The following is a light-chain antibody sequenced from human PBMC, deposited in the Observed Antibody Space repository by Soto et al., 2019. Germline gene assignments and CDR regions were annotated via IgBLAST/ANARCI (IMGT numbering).Light chain of an antibody. CDR2: DTS. J-gene: IGKJ5*01. V-gene: IGKV3-11*01. Sequence: EIVLTQSPATLSLLPGERATLSCRASQSVGSSLAWYQHKTGQPPRLLLYDTSSRATGIPARFSGSGSGTDFTLTISSLEPEDFAVYYCQQRSSWITFGQGTRLEIE. CDR1: QSVGSS. CDR3: QQRSSWIT.